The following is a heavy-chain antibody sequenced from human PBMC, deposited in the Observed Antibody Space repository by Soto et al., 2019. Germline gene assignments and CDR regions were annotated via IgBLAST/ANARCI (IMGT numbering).Heavy chain of an antibody. Sequence: QITVKESGLTLVKPTQTLTLTCTFSGFSLSTNGMGVGWIRQSPGKALEWLALIYWDDDKRYSPSLRSRLTSIQSNPKTQEDLKMTKMDPVDTATYSFARLARSVYDSDRRWEKFDYWGQGTLVTVSS. CDR2: IYWDDDK. V-gene: IGHV2-5*02. CDR3: ARLARSVYDSDRRWEKFDY. J-gene: IGHJ4*02. CDR1: GFSLSTNGMG. D-gene: IGHD5-12*01.